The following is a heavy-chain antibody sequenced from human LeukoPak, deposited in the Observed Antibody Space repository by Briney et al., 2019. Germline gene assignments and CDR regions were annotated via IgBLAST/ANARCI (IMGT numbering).Heavy chain of an antibody. CDR3: STTYYYDSSEGY. D-gene: IGHD3-22*01. J-gene: IGHJ4*02. CDR1: GFTFSNAW. V-gene: IGHV3-15*07. CDR2: IKSKTDGGTT. Sequence: GGSLRLSCATSGFTFSNAWMNWVRQAPGKGLEWVGRIKSKTDGGTTDYAAPVKGRFTISRDDSKNTLYLQMNSLKTEDTAVYYCSTTYYYDSSEGYWGQGTLVTVSS.